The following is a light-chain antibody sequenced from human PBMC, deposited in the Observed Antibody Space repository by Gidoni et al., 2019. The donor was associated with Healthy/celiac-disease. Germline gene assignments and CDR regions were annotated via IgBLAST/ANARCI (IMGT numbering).Light chain of an antibody. J-gene: IGLJ2*01. Sequence: SYELTQPPSVSVSPGQTASITCSGDKLGDKYACWYQQKPGQSPVLVIYQDSKRPSGIPERFSGSNYGNTATLTISGTQAMDEDDYYCQAWDSSTANVVFGGGTKLTVL. CDR2: QDS. CDR1: KLGDKY. V-gene: IGLV3-1*01. CDR3: QAWDSSTANVV.